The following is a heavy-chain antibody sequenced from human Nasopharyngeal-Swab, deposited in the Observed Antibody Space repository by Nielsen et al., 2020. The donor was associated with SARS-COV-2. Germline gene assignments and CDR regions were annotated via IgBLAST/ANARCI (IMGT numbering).Heavy chain of an antibody. D-gene: IGHD6-25*01. CDR2: IYHGGNT. CDR1: GGSIRSSNW. CDR3: ARAQRGLAATIFYDYMDV. V-gene: IGHV4-4*02. Sequence: SETLSLTCDVSGGSIRSSNWWTWVRQPPGKGLEWIGEIYHGGNTNYNPCLKSRVSISVDKSKNQFSLKLTSVTATDTAVYYCARAQRGLAATIFYDYMDVWGKGTTVTVSS. J-gene: IGHJ6*03.